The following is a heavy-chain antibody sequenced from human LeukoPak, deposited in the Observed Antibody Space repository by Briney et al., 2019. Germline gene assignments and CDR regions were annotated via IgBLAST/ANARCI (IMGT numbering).Heavy chain of an antibody. CDR1: GYSISSGYY. CDR2: IYHSGST. V-gene: IGHV4-38-2*02. Sequence: SETLSLTCTVSGYSISSGYYWGWIRQPPGKGLEWIGSIYHSGSTYYNPSLKSRVTISVDTSKNQFSLKLSSVTAADTAVYYCARVLSGGNSGAHYWGQGTLVIVSS. CDR3: ARVLSGGNSGAHY. J-gene: IGHJ4*02. D-gene: IGHD4-23*01.